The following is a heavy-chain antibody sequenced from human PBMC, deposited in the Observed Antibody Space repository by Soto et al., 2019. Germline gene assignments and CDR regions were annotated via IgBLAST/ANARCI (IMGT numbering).Heavy chain of an antibody. CDR1: GYTFTSYA. CDR2: INAGNGNT. CDR3: ARDRGITIFGVVSNGMDV. Sequence: VASVKVSCKASGYTFTSYAMHWVRQAPGQRLEWMGWINAGNGNTKYSQKFQGRVTITRDTSASTAYMELSSLRSEDTAVYYCARDRGITIFGVVSNGMDVWGQGTTVTVSS. V-gene: IGHV1-3*01. D-gene: IGHD3-3*01. J-gene: IGHJ6*02.